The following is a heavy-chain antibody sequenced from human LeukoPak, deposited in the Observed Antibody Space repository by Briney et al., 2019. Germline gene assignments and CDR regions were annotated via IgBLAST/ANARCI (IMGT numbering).Heavy chain of an antibody. D-gene: IGHD5-12*01. Sequence: SVKVSCKASGGTFSSYAISWVRQAPGQGLEWMGGIIPIFGTANYAQKFQGRVTITADESTSTAYMELSSLRSEDTDVYYCARRGEVATISVYYYYGMDVWGQGTTVTVSS. V-gene: IGHV1-69*13. CDR2: IIPIFGTA. CDR3: ARRGEVATISVYYYYGMDV. CDR1: GGTFSSYA. J-gene: IGHJ6*02.